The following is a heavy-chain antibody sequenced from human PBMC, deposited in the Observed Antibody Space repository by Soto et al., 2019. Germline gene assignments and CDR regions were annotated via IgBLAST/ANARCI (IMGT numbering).Heavy chain of an antibody. CDR2: IWFDGFKK. V-gene: IGHV3-33*01. D-gene: IGHD3-10*01. CDR1: GMKFSSYG. J-gene: IGHJ6*02. CDR3: ARELLYGTGSRNFHYYGMDV. Sequence: QVQLVESGGGVVQCGTSLRLSCAASGMKFSSYGMHWVRQAPGKGLEWVAVIWFDGFKKYYVDSVKGRFTISRDNSNNTLYLQMNSLRAEDTGVYYCARELLYGTGSRNFHYYGMDVWGQGTTVTVSS.